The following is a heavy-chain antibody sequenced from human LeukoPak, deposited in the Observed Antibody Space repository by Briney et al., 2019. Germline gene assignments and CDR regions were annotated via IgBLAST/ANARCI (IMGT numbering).Heavy chain of an antibody. J-gene: IGHJ6*02. CDR2: IYYSGST. D-gene: IGHD5-18*01. CDR1: GGSISSYY. V-gene: IGHV4-59*08. Sequence: SETLSLTCTVSGGSISSYYWSWIRQPPGKGLEWIGYIYYSGSTNYNPSLKSRVTISVDTSKNQFSLKLSSVTAADTAVYYYARQLRYSYGGYYYGMDVWGQGTTVTVSS. CDR3: ARQLRYSYGGYYYGMDV.